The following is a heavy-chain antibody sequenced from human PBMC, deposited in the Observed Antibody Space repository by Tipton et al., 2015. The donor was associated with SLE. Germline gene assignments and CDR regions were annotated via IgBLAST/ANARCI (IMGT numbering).Heavy chain of an antibody. J-gene: IGHJ4*02. CDR1: GFTFGDYA. CDR2: ITNKAYGGTT. V-gene: IGHV3-49*04. D-gene: IGHD2-2*01. CDR3: TSSQLNFHY. Sequence: SLRLSCTASGFTFGDYAMSWVRQAPGKGLEWVGFITNKAYGGTTEYAASVKGRFTISRDDSKSIAYLQMKSLKTEDTGVYYCTSSQLNFHYWGQGTLVTVSS.